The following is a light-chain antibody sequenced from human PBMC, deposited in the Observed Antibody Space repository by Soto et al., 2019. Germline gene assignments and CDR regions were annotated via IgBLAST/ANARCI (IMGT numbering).Light chain of an antibody. J-gene: IGKJ1*01. CDR3: QQYSNYSAT. CDR2: DAS. Sequence: DVQMTQSPSILSASVGDRVTITCRASQSISDWLAWFQQKPGQAPRLLIYDASTLQSGVPSRFSGSGSGTEFTLSINSLQPGDFATYFCQQYSNYSATFGQGTKVDIK. V-gene: IGKV1-5*01. CDR1: QSISDW.